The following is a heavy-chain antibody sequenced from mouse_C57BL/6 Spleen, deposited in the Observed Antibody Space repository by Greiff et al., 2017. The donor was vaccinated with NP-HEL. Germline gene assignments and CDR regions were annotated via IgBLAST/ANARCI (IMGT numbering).Heavy chain of an antibody. V-gene: IGHV14-3*01. CDR1: GFTITNTY. D-gene: IGHD1-1*01. J-gene: IGHJ4*01. CDR2: IDPANGNT. CDR3: ASSHTRYYYAMDY. Sequence: EVQLQQSVAELVRPGASVKLSCTASGFTITNTYMHWVKQRPEQGLEWIGRIDPANGNTKYAPKFQGKATLTADTSSNTAYLQLSSLTSEDTAIYDCASSHTRYYYAMDYWGQGTSVTVSS.